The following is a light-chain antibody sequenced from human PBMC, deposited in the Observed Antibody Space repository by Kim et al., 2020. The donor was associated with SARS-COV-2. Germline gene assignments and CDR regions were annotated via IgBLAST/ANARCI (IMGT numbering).Light chain of an antibody. V-gene: IGLV1-44*01. CDR3: AAWDDSLNGSWV. CDR2: SNN. Sequence: QRVTISCSGSSSNIGSNTVIWYQQLPGTAPKLLIYSNNQRPSGVPDRFSGSKSGTSASLAISGLQSEDEADYYCAAWDDSLNGSWVFGGGTQLTVL. J-gene: IGLJ3*02. CDR1: SSNIGSNT.